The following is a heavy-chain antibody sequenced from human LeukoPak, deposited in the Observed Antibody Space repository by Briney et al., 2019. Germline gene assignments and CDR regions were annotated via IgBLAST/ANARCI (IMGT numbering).Heavy chain of an antibody. Sequence: ASVKVSCKASGYTFTGYYMHWVRQAPGQGLEWMGWINPNSGGTNYAQKFQGWVTMTRDTSISTAYMELSRLRSEDTAVYYCARGSITMVRGVIITGNWFDPWGQGTLVTVSS. V-gene: IGHV1-2*04. D-gene: IGHD3-10*01. CDR2: INPNSGGT. CDR3: ARGSITMVRGVIITGNWFDP. CDR1: GYTFTGYY. J-gene: IGHJ5*02.